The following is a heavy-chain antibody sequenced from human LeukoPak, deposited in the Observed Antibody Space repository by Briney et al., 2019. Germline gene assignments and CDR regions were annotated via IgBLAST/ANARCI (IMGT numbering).Heavy chain of an antibody. CDR1: GGSISSSSYY. CDR2: IYYSGST. Sequence: SETLSLTCNVSGGSISSSSYYWGWIRQPPGKGLEWIGSIYYSGSTYYNSSLNSRVTISGDTSKNQFSLKLSSVTAADTAVYYCATTSSDTSGYYFDYWGQGTLVTVSS. J-gene: IGHJ4*02. V-gene: IGHV4-39*07. D-gene: IGHD3-22*01. CDR3: ATTSSDTSGYYFDY.